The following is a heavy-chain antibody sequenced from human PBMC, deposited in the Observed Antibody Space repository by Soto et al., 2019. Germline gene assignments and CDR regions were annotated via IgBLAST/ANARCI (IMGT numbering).Heavy chain of an antibody. CDR1: GDSVSTNSAA. Sequence: SQTLSLTCAISGDSVSTNSAAWNWVRQSPSRGLEWLERTYYRSKWYHDYAMSVKSRITISPDTSKNQFSLQLNSVTPEDTAVYYCARANYGDYGHFDYWGQGTLVTVSS. CDR3: ARANYGDYGHFDY. J-gene: IGHJ4*02. CDR2: TYYRSKWYH. D-gene: IGHD4-17*01. V-gene: IGHV6-1*01.